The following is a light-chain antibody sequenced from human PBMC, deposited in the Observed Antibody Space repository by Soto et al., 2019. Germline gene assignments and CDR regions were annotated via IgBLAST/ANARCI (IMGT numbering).Light chain of an antibody. J-gene: IGKJ4*01. Sequence: IQLTQSPSSLSASVGDRVTITCRASQGIRNYLAWYQQKPGKAPNLLIFAASTLHSGVPSRFSGSGSETDFTLIISNLQPDDSATYFCQQLLSYPLTLGGGTKVDIK. CDR1: QGIRNY. V-gene: IGKV1-9*01. CDR2: AAS. CDR3: QQLLSYPLT.